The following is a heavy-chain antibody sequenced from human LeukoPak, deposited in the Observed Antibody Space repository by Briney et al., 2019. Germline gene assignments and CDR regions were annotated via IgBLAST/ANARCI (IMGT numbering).Heavy chain of an antibody. J-gene: IGHJ4*02. CDR2: ISAYNGNT. V-gene: IGHV1-18*01. CDR1: GYTFTSYG. Sequence: ASVKVSCKASGYTFTSYGISWVRQAPGQGLEWMGWISAYNGNTNYAQKLQGRVTMTTDTSTSTAYMELSSLRSEDTAVYYCARGLGPYSTTWYPPLRYWGQGTLVTVSS. CDR3: ARGLGPYSTTWYPPLRY. D-gene: IGHD2/OR15-2a*01.